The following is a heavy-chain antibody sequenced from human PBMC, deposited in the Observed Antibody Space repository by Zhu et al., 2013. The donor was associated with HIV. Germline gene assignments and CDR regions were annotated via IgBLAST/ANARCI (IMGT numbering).Heavy chain of an antibody. J-gene: IGHJ2*01. CDR1: GYAFSGYY. V-gene: IGHV1-2*02. CDR2: INPNSGGT. CDR3: ARDAGISGTWGYFDL. Sequence: AQVVQSGAEVKKPGASVTVSCKASGYAFSGYYMHWVRQAPGQGLEWMGWINPNSGGTNYAQKFQGRFTMTRDTSVSTAYMELRSLGYDDTAIYYCARDAGISGTWGYFDLWGRGTLVTVSS. D-gene: IGHD1-7*01.